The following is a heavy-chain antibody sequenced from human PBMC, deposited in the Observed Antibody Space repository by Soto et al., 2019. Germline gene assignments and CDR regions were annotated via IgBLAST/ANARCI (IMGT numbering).Heavy chain of an antibody. V-gene: IGHV1-3*01. CDR3: ARGAWDYDILTGYRRYYFDY. J-gene: IGHJ4*02. Sequence: ASVKVSCKASGYTFTSYAMHWVRQAPGQRLEWMGWINAGSGSTSYSQKFQGRVTMTRDTSTSTVYMELSSLRSEDTAVYYCARGAWDYDILTGYRRYYFDYWGQGTLVTVSS. CDR2: INAGSGST. D-gene: IGHD3-9*01. CDR1: GYTFTSYA.